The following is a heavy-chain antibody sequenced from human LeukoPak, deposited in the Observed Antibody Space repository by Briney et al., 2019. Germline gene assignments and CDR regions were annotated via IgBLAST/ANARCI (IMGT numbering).Heavy chain of an antibody. CDR1: GYTFIGHY. D-gene: IGHD6-13*01. Sequence: ASVKVSCKASGYTFIGHYMHWVRQAPGQRLEWMGWINTNTGTPMYAQGFAGRFVFSLDTPVSTAYLQINSLKAEDTAVYCARDHQAYTSSWFDLWGQGTLVTVAS. J-gene: IGHJ5*02. CDR2: INTNTGTP. V-gene: IGHV7-4-1*02. CDR3: ARDHQAYTSSWFDL.